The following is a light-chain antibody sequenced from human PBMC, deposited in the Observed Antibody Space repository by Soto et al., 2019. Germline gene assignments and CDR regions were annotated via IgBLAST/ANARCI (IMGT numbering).Light chain of an antibody. Sequence: DIQLTQSPSTLSASVGDRVTITFRASQNIDDYLAWYQQKPGKAPKLLIYDASNLESGVPSRFSGSGYGTEFTLTISSLQPDDFPTYYCQQYNRYWMLGLGTKV. CDR1: QNIDDY. CDR3: QQYNRYWM. CDR2: DAS. V-gene: IGKV1-5*01. J-gene: IGKJ1*01.